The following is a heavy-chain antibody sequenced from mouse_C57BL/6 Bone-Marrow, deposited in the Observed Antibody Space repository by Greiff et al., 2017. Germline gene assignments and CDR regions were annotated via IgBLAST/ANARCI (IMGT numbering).Heavy chain of an antibody. Sequence: EVQLQQSGPELVTPGASVKISCTASGYSFTGYYMHWVKQSSEKSLEWIGEINPSTGGTSYNPQFKGKATLTVDKSSSTAYLQLKSLTSEDSAVYYCASQTGTFDYWGQGTTLTVSS. CDR1: GYSFTGYY. D-gene: IGHD4-1*01. CDR3: ASQTGTFDY. CDR2: INPSTGGT. J-gene: IGHJ2*01. V-gene: IGHV1-43*01.